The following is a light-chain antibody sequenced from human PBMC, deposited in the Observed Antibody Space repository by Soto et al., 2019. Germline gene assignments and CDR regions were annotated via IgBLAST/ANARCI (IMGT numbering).Light chain of an antibody. CDR2: DDD. Sequence: QSVMSQPPSVSAAPGQRVTISCSGSSSNIGGNSVSWYQQLPGTAPKLLIYDDDQRPSGIPDRFSGSKSGTSATLGITGFHTGDEADYYCGSWDSSLSAYVFGTGTKLTVL. J-gene: IGLJ1*01. CDR3: GSWDSSLSAYV. V-gene: IGLV1-51*01. CDR1: SSNIGGNS.